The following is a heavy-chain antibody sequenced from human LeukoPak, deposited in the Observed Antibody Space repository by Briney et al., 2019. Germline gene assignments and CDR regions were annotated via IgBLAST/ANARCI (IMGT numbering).Heavy chain of an antibody. Sequence: SETLSLTCTVSGGSISSHSWSWIRQPAGKGLEWIGNIFYSGSTYYSPSLRSRVTISLDTSRNQFSLKLNSVTAADTAVYYCAKSNGYGLVDIWGQGTMVTVSS. CDR3: AKSNGYGLVDI. J-gene: IGHJ3*02. CDR2: IFYSGST. V-gene: IGHV4-59*11. D-gene: IGHD3-10*01. CDR1: GGSISSHS.